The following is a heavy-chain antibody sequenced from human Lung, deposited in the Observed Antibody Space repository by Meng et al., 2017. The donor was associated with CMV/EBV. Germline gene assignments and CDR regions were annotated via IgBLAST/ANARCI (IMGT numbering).Heavy chain of an antibody. D-gene: IGHD3-3*01. CDR2: IIPIFGTA. Sequence: SXXVSXKASGGTFSSYAISWVRQAPGQGLEWMGGIIPIFGTANYAQKFQGRVTITTDESTSTAYMELSSLRSEDTAVYYCARDRGTIFGVDFAYWGQGPLVTVSS. CDR1: GGTFSSYA. J-gene: IGHJ4*02. CDR3: ARDRGTIFGVDFAY. V-gene: IGHV1-69*05.